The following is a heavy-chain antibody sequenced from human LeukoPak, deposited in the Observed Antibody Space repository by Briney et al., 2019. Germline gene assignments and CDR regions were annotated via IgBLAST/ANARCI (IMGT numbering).Heavy chain of an antibody. CDR2: ISSSSTTI. Sequence: GGSLRLSCAAPGFTFSNYNMHWVRQAPGKGLECISYISSSSTTIYNGDSVKGRFTISRDNAKNSLFLQMNSLRAEDTAVYYCARENYADLFDFWGQGTLVTVSS. CDR1: GFTFSNYN. J-gene: IGHJ4*02. V-gene: IGHV3-48*01. CDR3: ARENYADLFDF. D-gene: IGHD4-17*01.